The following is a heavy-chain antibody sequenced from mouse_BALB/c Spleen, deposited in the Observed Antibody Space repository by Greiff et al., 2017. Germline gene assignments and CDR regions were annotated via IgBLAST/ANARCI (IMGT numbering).Heavy chain of an antibody. V-gene: IGHV5-4*02. Sequence: EVQLVESGGGLVKPGGSLKLSCAASGFTFSDYYMYWVRQTPEKRLEWVATISDGGSYTYYPDSVKGRFTISRDNAKNNLYLQMSSLKSEDTAMYYCARESSYAYAMDYWGQGTSVTVSS. CDR2: ISDGGSYT. CDR3: ARESSYAYAMDY. CDR1: GFTFSDYY. D-gene: IGHD6-5*01. J-gene: IGHJ4*01.